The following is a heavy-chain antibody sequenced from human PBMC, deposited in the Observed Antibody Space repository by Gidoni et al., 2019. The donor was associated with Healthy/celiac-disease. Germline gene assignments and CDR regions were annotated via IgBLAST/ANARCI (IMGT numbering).Heavy chain of an antibody. D-gene: IGHD3-22*01. V-gene: IGHV1-69*01. CDR1: GGTFSSYA. CDR2: IIPIVGTA. CDR3: ARSQRRITMIVVVTPLDY. Sequence: QVQLVQSGAEVKKPGSSVKVSCKASGGTFSSYAISWGRQAPGQGLEWMGVIIPIVGTANYAQKFQGRVTITADESTSTAYMELSSLRSEDTAVYYCARSQRRITMIVVVTPLDYWGQGTLVTVSS. J-gene: IGHJ4*02.